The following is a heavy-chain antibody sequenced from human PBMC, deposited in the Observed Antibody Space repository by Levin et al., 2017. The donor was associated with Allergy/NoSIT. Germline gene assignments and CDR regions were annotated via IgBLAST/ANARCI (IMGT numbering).Heavy chain of an antibody. CDR1: GFIFTNYW. CDR2: VSQDGNEK. V-gene: IGHV3-7*03. CDR3: ARTITVSGAVAYMDV. Sequence: GGSLRLSCAPSGFIFTNYWMRWIRQVPGKGLEWVASVSQDGNEKYYLDSVKGRFTISRDNAKNSLYLQMNSLRAEDTAVYYCARTITVSGAVAYMDVWGEGTTVTVSS. J-gene: IGHJ6*03. D-gene: IGHD3-3*01.